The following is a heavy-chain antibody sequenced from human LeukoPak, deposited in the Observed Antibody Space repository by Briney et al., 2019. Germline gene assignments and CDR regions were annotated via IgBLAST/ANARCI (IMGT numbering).Heavy chain of an antibody. V-gene: IGHV3-30-3*01. D-gene: IGHD3-10*01. Sequence: GGSLRLSCAASGFTFSSYVMHWVRQAPGKGLEWVAVISFDGSNQYYADSVKGRFTISRDSSKNILYLQMNSLRAEDTAVYYCARGAGPWTSMIRGVVDYWGQGTLVTVSS. J-gene: IGHJ4*02. CDR1: GFTFSSYV. CDR2: ISFDGSNQ. CDR3: ARGAGPWTSMIRGVVDY.